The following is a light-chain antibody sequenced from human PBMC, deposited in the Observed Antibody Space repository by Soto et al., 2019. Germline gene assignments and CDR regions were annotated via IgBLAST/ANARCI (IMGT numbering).Light chain of an antibody. CDR2: ATS. V-gene: IGKV1-27*01. CDR3: QRYNNVPKT. Sequence: DFLMTQSPSSLSASVGDRLTITCRASHDIGKNLAWYQQKPGKVPQVLIYATSTLQSGIPSRFSGSGSGKDFTLTISSLQPEDVATYYCQRYNNVPKTFGQGTKVEVK. CDR1: HDIGKN. J-gene: IGKJ1*01.